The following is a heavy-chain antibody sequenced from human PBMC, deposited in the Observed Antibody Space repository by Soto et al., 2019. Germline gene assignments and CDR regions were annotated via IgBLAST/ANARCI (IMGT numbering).Heavy chain of an antibody. D-gene: IGHD3-3*02. CDR1: GGSMRKVY. V-gene: IGHV4-59*01. CDR2: IFHSGDA. CDR3: ARAHAPTLPFYS. Sequence: SETLSLTCTVSGGSMRKVYWSWIRQPPGKRLEGIGFIFHSGDAKYNPSLKSRVTIAIDTSKSQFSLSLDSVTAAATAVYFCARAHAPTLPFYSWGLGTLVTVS. J-gene: IGHJ5*01.